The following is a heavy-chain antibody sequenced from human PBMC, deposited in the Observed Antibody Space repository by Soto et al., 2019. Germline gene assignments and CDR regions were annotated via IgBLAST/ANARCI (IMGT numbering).Heavy chain of an antibody. CDR2: IKSKTDGGTT. CDR3: TTLYCGGDCPLDY. D-gene: IGHD2-21*02. V-gene: IGHV3-15*01. CDR1: GFTFSNAW. Sequence: EVQLVESGGGLVKPGGSLRLSCAASGFTFSNAWMSWVRQAPGKGLEWVGRIKSKTDGGTTDYAAPVKGRFTISRDDSKNTMYLQMNSLKTEHTAVYYCTTLYCGGDCPLDYWGKGTLVTVSS. J-gene: IGHJ4*02.